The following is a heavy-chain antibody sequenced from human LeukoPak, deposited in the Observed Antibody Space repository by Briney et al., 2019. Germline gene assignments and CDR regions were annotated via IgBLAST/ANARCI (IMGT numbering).Heavy chain of an antibody. V-gene: IGHV4-34*01. CDR2: INHSGST. Sequence: SETLSLTCAVYGGSFSGYYWSWIRQPPGKGLEWIGEINHSGSTNYNPSLKSRVTISVDTSKNQFSLKLGSVTAADTAVYYCARGYYYYYMDVWGKGTTVTVS. J-gene: IGHJ6*03. CDR1: GGSFSGYY. CDR3: ARGYYYYYMDV.